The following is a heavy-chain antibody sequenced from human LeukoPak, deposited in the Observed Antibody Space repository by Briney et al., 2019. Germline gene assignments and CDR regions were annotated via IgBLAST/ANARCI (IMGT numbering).Heavy chain of an antibody. CDR1: GGSITSGGYY. CDR2: VYYSGSI. D-gene: IGHD3-22*01. J-gene: IGHJ3*02. CDR3: ARSVAYDSSGYRI. Sequence: PSETLSLTCTVSGGSITSGGYYWGWIRQPPGKGLEWIGSVYYSGSIHYNPSLKSRDTISADTSKNQIFLKLSSVTAADTAMYYCARSVAYDSSGYRIWGQGTMVTVSS. V-gene: IGHV4-39*07.